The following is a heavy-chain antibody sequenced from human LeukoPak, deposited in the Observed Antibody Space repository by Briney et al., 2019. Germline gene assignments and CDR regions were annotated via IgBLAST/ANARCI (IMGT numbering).Heavy chain of an antibody. D-gene: IGHD2-2*01. J-gene: IGHJ2*01. V-gene: IGHV1-69*04. CDR3: ATGPRYCSSTSCYQVRYFDL. CDR1: GGTFSSYA. Sequence: ASVKVSCKASGGTFSSYAISWVRQAPGQGLEWMGRIIPILGIANYAQKFQGRVTITADKSTSTAYMELSSLRSEDTAVYYCATGPRYCSSTSCYQVRYFDLWGRGTLVTVSS. CDR2: IIPILGIA.